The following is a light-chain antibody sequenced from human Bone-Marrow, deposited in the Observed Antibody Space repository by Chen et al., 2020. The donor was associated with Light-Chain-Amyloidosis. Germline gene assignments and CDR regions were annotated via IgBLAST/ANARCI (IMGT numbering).Light chain of an antibody. Sequence: SFVLTQSPSASMAPGQTASITCGGNDIGSKSVHWYQQMPGQAPVLVIYYDTDRPSGIPERFSGSNSGNTATLTISRVEAGDEADYYCQVWDATTLHVVFGGGTTLTVL. CDR1: DIGSKS. V-gene: IGLV3-21*04. J-gene: IGLJ2*01. CDR2: YDT. CDR3: QVWDATTLHVV.